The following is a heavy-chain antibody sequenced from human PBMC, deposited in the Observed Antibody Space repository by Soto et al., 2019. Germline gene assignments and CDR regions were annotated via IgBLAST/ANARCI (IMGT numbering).Heavy chain of an antibody. Sequence: QVQLQQWGAGLLKPSETLSLTCAVYGGSFSGYYWSWIRQPPGKGLEWIGEINHSGSTNYNPSLKSRVTISVDTSKNQFSLKLSSVTAADTAVYYCGYCSSTSCYHAFDIWGQGTMVTVSS. CDR1: GGSFSGYY. CDR2: INHSGST. CDR3: GYCSSTSCYHAFDI. V-gene: IGHV4-34*01. D-gene: IGHD2-2*01. J-gene: IGHJ3*02.